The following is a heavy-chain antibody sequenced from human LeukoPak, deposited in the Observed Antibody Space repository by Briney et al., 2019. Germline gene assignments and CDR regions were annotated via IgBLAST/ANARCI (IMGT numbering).Heavy chain of an antibody. CDR3: ARAAVAVDWFDP. CDR1: GFTVSSNY. CDR2: TYSGGST. V-gene: IGHV3-66*02. J-gene: IGHJ5*02. Sequence: GGSLRLSCAASGFTVSSNYMSWVRQAPGKGLEWVSVTYSGGSTYYADSVKGRFTISRDNSKNTLYLQMNSLRAEDTAVYYCARAAVAVDWFDPGGQGTLVTVSS. D-gene: IGHD6-19*01.